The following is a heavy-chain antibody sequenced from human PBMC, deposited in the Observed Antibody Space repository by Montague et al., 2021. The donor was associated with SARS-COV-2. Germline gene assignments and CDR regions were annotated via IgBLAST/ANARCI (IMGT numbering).Heavy chain of an antibody. CDR3: ARVLPDPVRTQYAFDI. CDR2: IYSSGSA. CDR1: GGSINDYY. V-gene: IGHV4-4*07. J-gene: IGHJ3*02. Sequence: SETLSLTCTVSGGSINDYYWTWVRQPAGEGLEWIGRIYSSGSANYNPFLERRVTMSLDTSKNQFSLNVNSVTAADTAVYYCARVLPDPVRTQYAFDIWGQGTLVTVSS.